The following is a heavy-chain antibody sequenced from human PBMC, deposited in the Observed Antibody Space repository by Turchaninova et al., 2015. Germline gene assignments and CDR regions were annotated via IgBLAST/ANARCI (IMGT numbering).Heavy chain of an antibody. CDR1: GDSVARHRAA. J-gene: IGHJ4*02. V-gene: IGHV6-1*01. D-gene: IGHD6-13*01. CDR3: ARGSSWPLDY. CDR2: TYYRSKWFN. Sequence: QVQLQQSGPGLVKPSQTISVPCAISGDSVARHRAAWHWIKKSQSSVIVWLGRTYYRSKWFNDYAVSGNRRIIIIADTSKNQFSLQLNSVTPEDTAVYYCARGSSWPLDYWGQGTLVTVSS.